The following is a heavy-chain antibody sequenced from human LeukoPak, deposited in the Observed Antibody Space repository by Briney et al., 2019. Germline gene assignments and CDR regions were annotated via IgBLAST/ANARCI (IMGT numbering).Heavy chain of an antibody. D-gene: IGHD6-19*01. CDR1: GYTLTELS. CDR3: ATPYSSGWPRGYYYYYGMDV. J-gene: IGHJ6*02. V-gene: IGHV1-24*01. Sequence: ASVKVSCKVPGYTLTELSMYSVRPAPGKGLEWMGGFDPEDGETIYAQKFQGRVTMTEDASTDTAYMELSSLRSDDTAVYYCATPYSSGWPRGYYYYYGMDVWGQGTTVSVS. CDR2: FDPEDGET.